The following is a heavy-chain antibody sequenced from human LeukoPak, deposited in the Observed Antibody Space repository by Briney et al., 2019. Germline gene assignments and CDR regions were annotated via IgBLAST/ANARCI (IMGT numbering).Heavy chain of an antibody. CDR2: IKEDGSEK. CDR1: GFTFSSYW. V-gene: IGHV3-7*01. J-gene: IGHJ4*02. Sequence: GGSLRLSCAASGFTFSSYWMTWARQAPGKGLEWVANIKEDGSEKYYLDSVKGRFTISRDNAKNLLYLQMNSLRAEDTAVYYCARNYFDYWGQGTLVTVSS. CDR3: ARNYFDY.